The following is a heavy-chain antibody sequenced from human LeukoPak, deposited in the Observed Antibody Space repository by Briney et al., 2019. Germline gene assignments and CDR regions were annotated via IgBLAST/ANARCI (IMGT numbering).Heavy chain of an antibody. Sequence: PSETLSLTCTVSGGSLSSSGYYWSWIRQPPGKGLEWIGYIYHSGSTYYRPSLKSRVTMSVDKIKNQFSLKPSSVTAADTAVYYCATYDSSYPFHYWGQGTLVTVSS. D-gene: IGHD6-13*01. CDR3: ATYDSSYPFHY. CDR2: IYHSGST. CDR1: GGSLSSSGYY. J-gene: IGHJ4*02. V-gene: IGHV4-30-2*01.